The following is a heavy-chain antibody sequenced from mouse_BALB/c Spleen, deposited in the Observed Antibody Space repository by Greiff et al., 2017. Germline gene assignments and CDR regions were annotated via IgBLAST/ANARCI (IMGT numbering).Heavy chain of an antibody. CDR3: ARSYYGHVGDFDV. V-gene: IGHV3-8*02. D-gene: IGHD1-2*01. CDR2: ISYSGST. CDR1: GDSITSGY. J-gene: IGHJ1*01. Sequence: EVKLLESGPSLVKPSQTLSLTCSVTGDSITSGYWNWIRKFPGNKLEYMGYISYSGSTYYNPSLKSRISITRDTSKNQYYLQLNSVTTEDTATYYCARSYYGHVGDFDVWGAGTTVTVSS.